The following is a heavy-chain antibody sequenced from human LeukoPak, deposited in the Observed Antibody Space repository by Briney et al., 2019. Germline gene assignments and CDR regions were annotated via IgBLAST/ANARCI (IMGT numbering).Heavy chain of an antibody. J-gene: IGHJ1*01. Sequence: GGSLRLSCAASVCIFSSYAMSWVRQAPGKGLEWVSGISGSGGSTYYADSVKGRFTISRDNSKNTLSLQMNSLRAEDTAVYYCAKDNCYDSSGYYGEYFQHWGQGTLVTVSS. D-gene: IGHD3-22*01. V-gene: IGHV3-23*01. CDR2: ISGSGGST. CDR1: VCIFSSYA. CDR3: AKDNCYDSSGYYGEYFQH.